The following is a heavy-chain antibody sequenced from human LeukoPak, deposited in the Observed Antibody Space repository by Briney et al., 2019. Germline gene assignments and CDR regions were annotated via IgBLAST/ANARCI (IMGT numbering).Heavy chain of an antibody. CDR2: ISYDGSNK. V-gene: IGHV3-30-3*01. J-gene: IGHJ4*02. CDR3: ARHQDYGDENGLDY. Sequence: PGGSLRLSCAASGFTFSSYAMHWVRQAPGKGLEWVAVISYDGSNKYYADSVKGRFTISRDNSKNTLYLQMNSLRAEDTAVYYCARHQDYGDENGLDYWGQGTLVTVSS. CDR1: GFTFSSYA. D-gene: IGHD4-17*01.